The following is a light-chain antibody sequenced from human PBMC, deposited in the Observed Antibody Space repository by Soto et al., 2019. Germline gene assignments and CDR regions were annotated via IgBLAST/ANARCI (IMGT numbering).Light chain of an antibody. J-gene: IGKJ1*01. CDR1: QSVSSN. V-gene: IGKV3D-15*01. CDR2: GAS. Sequence: EIVMTQSPATLSVSPGERATLSCRASQSVSSNLAWYQQKPGQAPTFLIYGASTRATGIPARFSGSGSGTEFTLTISSLQSEDFAVYYCQQYNNWPRTFGQGTKVDIK. CDR3: QQYNNWPRT.